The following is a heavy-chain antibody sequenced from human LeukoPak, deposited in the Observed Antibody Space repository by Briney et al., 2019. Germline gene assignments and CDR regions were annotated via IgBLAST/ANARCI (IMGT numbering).Heavy chain of an antibody. CDR1: GFTFSTYW. CDR3: ARDDNWSFKFDY. D-gene: IGHD1-26*01. J-gene: IGHJ4*02. CDR2: IRQDESEK. Sequence: PGGSLRLSCAASGFTFSTYWMSWVRQAPGKGLEWVANIRQDESEKFYVDSVKDRFTISRDNAKNSLDLQMDSLRAEDTAIYYCARDDNWSFKFDYWGQGALVIVSS. V-gene: IGHV3-7*01.